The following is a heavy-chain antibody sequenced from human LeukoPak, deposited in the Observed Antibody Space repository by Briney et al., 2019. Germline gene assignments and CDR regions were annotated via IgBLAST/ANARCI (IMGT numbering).Heavy chain of an antibody. D-gene: IGHD1-7*01. CDR1: GGSISSSSYY. CDR3: ARATTSSFDY. CDR2: IYYSGST. J-gene: IGHJ4*02. Sequence: SETLSLTCTVSGGSISSSSYYWGWIRQPPGKGLEWIGSIYYSGSTYYNPSLKSRVTISVDTSKNQFSLKLSSVTAADTAVYYCARATTSSFDYWGQGTLVTVSS. V-gene: IGHV4-39*01.